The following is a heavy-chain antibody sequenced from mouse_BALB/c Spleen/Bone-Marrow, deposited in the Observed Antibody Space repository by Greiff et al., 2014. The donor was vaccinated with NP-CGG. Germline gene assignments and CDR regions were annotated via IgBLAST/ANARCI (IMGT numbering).Heavy chain of an antibody. CDR3: ARDYRYDAWFAY. D-gene: IGHD2-14*01. V-gene: IGHV1S56*01. Sequence: QVQLQQSGPELVKPGASVRISCKASGYTFTSYYIHWVKQRPGQGLEWIGWIYPGNVNTKYNEKFKGKATLTADKFSSTAYMQLSSLTPEDSAVYFCARDYRYDAWFAYWGQGTLVTVSA. CDR1: GYTFTSYY. CDR2: IYPGNVNT. J-gene: IGHJ3*01.